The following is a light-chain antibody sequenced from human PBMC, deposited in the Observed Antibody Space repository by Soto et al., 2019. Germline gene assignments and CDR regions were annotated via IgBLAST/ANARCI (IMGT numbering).Light chain of an antibody. CDR3: SSYAGSSNV. J-gene: IGLJ1*01. CDR2: EVN. CDR1: TSDVGGYNY. Sequence: ALAQPAPTCGSPGQPVAISCTGTTSDVGGYNYVSWYQQHPGKATKRMIYEVNKRPSGVPDRFSGSKSGNTASLTVSGLQAEEEADYYCSSYAGSSNVFGAGTKVTVL. V-gene: IGLV2-8*01.